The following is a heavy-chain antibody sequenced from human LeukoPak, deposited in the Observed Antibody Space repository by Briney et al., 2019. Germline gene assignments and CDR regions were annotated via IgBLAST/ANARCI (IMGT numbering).Heavy chain of an antibody. CDR3: AGTSGYYYYYMDV. CDR2: IYTSGST. V-gene: IGHV4-4*09. Sequence: SETLSLTCTVSGGSISSYYWSWIRQPPGKGLEWIGYIYTSGSTNYNPSLKSRVTISVDTSKNQFSLKLSSVTAADTAVYYCAGTSGYYYYYMDVWGKGTTVTVSS. J-gene: IGHJ6*03. CDR1: GGSISSYY. D-gene: IGHD2-2*01.